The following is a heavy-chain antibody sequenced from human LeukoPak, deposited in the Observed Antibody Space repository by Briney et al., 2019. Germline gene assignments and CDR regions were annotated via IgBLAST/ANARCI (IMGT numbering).Heavy chain of an antibody. D-gene: IGHD2-8*02. J-gene: IGHJ6*04. V-gene: IGHV1-18*01. CDR3: ARVLVGMRSMDV. CDR2: ISAYNGNT. Sequence: ASVKVSCKASGYTLTSYGISWVRQAPGQGLERMGWISAYNGNTNYAQKFQGRVTMTTDTSTSTAYMELRSLRSDDTAVYYCARVLVGMRSMDVWGKGTTVTVSS. CDR1: GYTLTSYG.